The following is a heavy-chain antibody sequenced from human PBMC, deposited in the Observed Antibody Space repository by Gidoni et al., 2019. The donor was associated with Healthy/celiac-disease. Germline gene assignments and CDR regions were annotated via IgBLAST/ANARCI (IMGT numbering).Heavy chain of an antibody. V-gene: IGHV3-33*08. CDR3: ARGYYYGSGSPDY. Sequence: QVQLVESGGGVVQPGRSLRLSCAASGFTFSSYGMHWVRQAPGKGLEWVAVIWYDGSNKYDADAVQGRFTISRDNSKNTLYLQMNSLRAEDTAVYYCARGYYYGSGSPDYWGQGTLVTVSS. D-gene: IGHD3-10*01. CDR1: GFTFSSYG. J-gene: IGHJ4*02. CDR2: IWYDGSNK.